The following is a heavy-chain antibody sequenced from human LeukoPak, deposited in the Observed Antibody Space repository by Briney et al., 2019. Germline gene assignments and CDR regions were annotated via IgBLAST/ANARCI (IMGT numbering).Heavy chain of an antibody. CDR3: GTSHGNEGPTN. Sequence: SVKVSCKASGGTFSSYAISWVRQAPGQGLEWMGGIIPIFGTANYAQKFQGSVTITADESTSTAYLELSSLRSEDTAVYCCGTSHGNEGPTNWGKGTTVTVSS. J-gene: IGHJ6*04. CDR1: GGTFSSYA. V-gene: IGHV1-69*01. D-gene: IGHD2-2*01. CDR2: IIPIFGTA.